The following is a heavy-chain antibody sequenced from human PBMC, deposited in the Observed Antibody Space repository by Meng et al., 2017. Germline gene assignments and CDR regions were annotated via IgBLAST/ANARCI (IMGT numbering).Heavy chain of an antibody. D-gene: IGHD3-10*01. Sequence: GESLKISCAASGFTFSSYAMNWVRQAPGKGLEWVAVISYDGSNKYYADSVKGRFTISRDNSKNTLYLQMNSLRAEDTAVYYCARDIRGYYYYGMDVWGQGTTVTVSS. CDR2: ISYDGSNK. CDR3: ARDIRGYYYYGMDV. J-gene: IGHJ6*02. CDR1: GFTFSSYA. V-gene: IGHV3-30*04.